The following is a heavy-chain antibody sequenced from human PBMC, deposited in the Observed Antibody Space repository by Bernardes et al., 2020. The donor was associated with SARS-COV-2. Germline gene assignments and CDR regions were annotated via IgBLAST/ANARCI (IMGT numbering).Heavy chain of an antibody. CDR2: IKQDGSEK. CDR1: GFIFSSSW. V-gene: IGHV3-7*01. J-gene: IGHJ4*02. CDR3: ARDHGSDFDY. Sequence: SLILSCAASGFIFSSSWMSWVRQAPGKGLEWVANIKQDGSEKYYVDSVKGRFTISRDNAKNSLYLQMNSLRAEDTAVYYCARDHGSDFDYWGQGSLVTVSS.